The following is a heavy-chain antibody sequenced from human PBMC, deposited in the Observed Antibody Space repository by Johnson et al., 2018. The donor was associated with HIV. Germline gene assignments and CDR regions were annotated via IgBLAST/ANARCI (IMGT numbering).Heavy chain of an antibody. J-gene: IGHJ3*01. CDR2: ISPSGTTV. CDR1: GFTFSDYY. Sequence: QMQLVESGGGLVKPGGSLRLSCAASGFTFSDYYMSWIRQAPGKGLEWISYISPSGTTVYYADSVKGRFTISRDNAKNSLYLQMNSLRAEDTAVYYCARDGPWLQSQREAFDVWGRGTMVTVSS. V-gene: IGHV3-11*04. CDR3: ARDGPWLQSQREAFDV. D-gene: IGHD5-24*01.